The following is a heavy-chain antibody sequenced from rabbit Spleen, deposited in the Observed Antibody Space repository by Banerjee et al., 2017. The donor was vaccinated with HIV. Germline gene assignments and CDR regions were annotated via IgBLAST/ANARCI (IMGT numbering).Heavy chain of an antibody. D-gene: IGHD7-1*01. CDR2: IYPGFGIR. V-gene: IGHV1S47*01. CDR3: ARDNIAGYAGYTDSGYSRGLYL. CDR1: GIDFSSYG. Sequence: ELVESGGGLVQPGESLKLSCKASGIDFSSYGISWVRQAPGKGPEWIAYIYPGFGIRNYANSVKGRFTISSDNAQNTVFLQMTSLTASDTATYFCARDNIAGYAGYTDSGYSRGLYLWGPGTLVTVS. J-gene: IGHJ4*01.